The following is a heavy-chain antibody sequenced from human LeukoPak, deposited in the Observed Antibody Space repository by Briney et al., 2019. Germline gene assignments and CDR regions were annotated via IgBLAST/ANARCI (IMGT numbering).Heavy chain of an antibody. V-gene: IGHV4-34*01. Sequence: PSETLSLTCAVYGGSFSGYYWGWIRQPPGKGLEWIGEINHSGSTNYNPSLKSRVTISVDTSKNQFSLKLSSVTAADTAVYYCARVGDCSSTSCLSWFDYWGQGTLVTVSS. CDR2: INHSGST. CDR3: ARVGDCSSTSCLSWFDY. J-gene: IGHJ4*02. D-gene: IGHD2-2*01. CDR1: GGSFSGYY.